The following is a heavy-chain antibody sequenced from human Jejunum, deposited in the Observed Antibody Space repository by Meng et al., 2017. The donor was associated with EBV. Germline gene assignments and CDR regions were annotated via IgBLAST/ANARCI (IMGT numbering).Heavy chain of an antibody. Sequence: VESGGCLSQPGMSFSLSLSASGFIFSDYAIHLVRQAPGKGLECVALLSYDGSNKYYADSVKGRFTISRDSSKNTLFLQMNSLRTEDTAVYYCTREIRGFYSAYWGQGALVTVSS. CDR3: TREIRGFYSAY. D-gene: IGHD2-21*01. CDR1: GFIFSDYA. V-gene: IGHV3-30-3*01. CDR2: LSYDGSNK. J-gene: IGHJ4*02.